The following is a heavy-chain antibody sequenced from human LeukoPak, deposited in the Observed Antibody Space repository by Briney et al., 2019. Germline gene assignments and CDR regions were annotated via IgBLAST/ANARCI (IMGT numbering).Heavy chain of an antibody. J-gene: IGHJ4*02. CDR1: GFTFDDYA. CDR3: AKAIKPYCSSTSCYVDYFDY. CDR2: ISWNSGSI. Sequence: GRSLRLSCAASGFTFDDYAMHWVRQAPGKGLEWVSGISWNSGSIGYADSVKGRFTISRDNAKNSLYLQMNSLRAEDTALYYCAKAIKPYCSSTSCYVDYFDYWGQGTLVTVSS. V-gene: IGHV3-9*01. D-gene: IGHD2-2*01.